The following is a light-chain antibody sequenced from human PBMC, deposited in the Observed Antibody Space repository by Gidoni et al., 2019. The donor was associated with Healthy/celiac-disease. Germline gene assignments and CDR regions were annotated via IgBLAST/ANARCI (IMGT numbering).Light chain of an antibody. CDR2: DTS. V-gene: IGLV7-46*01. CDR1: TGTVTSGHS. J-gene: IGLJ3*02. Sequence: QAVVTQEPSPTVSPGGTVILTCDSSTGTVTSGHSPYWFQQKPGQAPRTLIYDTSNKHSWTPARFSGALLGDKAALTLSGAQPEDEAEYYCLLSYRGARVFGGGTKLTVL. CDR3: LLSYRGARV.